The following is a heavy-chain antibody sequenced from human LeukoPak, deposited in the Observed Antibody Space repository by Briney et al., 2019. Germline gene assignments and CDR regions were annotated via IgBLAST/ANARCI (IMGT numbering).Heavy chain of an antibody. CDR2: IYSGGST. Sequence: GGSLRLSCAASGFTVSSDYMSWVRQAPGKGLEWVSVIYSGGSTYYADSVKGRFTISRDNSKNTPYLQMNSLRAEDTAVYYCARVGGVVVVAATDDAFDIWGQGTMVTVSS. J-gene: IGHJ3*02. V-gene: IGHV3-53*01. CDR1: GFTVSSDY. CDR3: ARVGGVVVVAATDDAFDI. D-gene: IGHD2-15*01.